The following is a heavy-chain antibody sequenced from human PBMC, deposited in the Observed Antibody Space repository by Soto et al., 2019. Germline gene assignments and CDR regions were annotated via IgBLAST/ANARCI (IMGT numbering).Heavy chain of an antibody. CDR3: ARMLFLSYYFDY. D-gene: IGHD3-16*01. Sequence: GGSLRLSCAASGFTVSTKYMSWVRQAPGKGLEWVSVIYSGGSTFYADSVRGRFTISRDNSKNTVNLQMNSLRAEDTAVYYCARMLFLSYYFDYWGQGTLVTVSS. CDR1: GFTVSTKY. J-gene: IGHJ4*02. CDR2: IYSGGST. V-gene: IGHV3-66*01.